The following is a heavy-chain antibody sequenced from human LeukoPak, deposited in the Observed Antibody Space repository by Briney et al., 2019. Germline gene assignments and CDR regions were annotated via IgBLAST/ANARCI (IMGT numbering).Heavy chain of an antibody. J-gene: IGHJ6*03. CDR2: INHSGGA. V-gene: IGHV4-34*01. D-gene: IGHD5-18*01. Sequence: SETLSLTCAVYGGSFSDYSWTWIRQPLGKGLQWIAEINHSGGANHNPSLMSRVVISVDKTKNQISLKVSSVTAADTAVYYCARVGYSYSINDWSRTGLGAYPTKYYYYMDVWGKGTTVTVSS. CDR1: GGSFSDYS. CDR3: ARVGYSYSINDWSRTGLGAYPTKYYYYMDV.